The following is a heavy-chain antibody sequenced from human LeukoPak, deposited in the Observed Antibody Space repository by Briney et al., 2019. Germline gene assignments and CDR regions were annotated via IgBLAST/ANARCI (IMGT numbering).Heavy chain of an antibody. CDR3: KQETAYEILTGYSYGMDV. CDR1: GGTFSSYA. J-gene: IGHJ6*04. V-gene: IGHV1-69*06. CDR2: IIPIFGTA. D-gene: IGHD3-9*01. Sequence: ASVKVSCKASGGTFSSYAISWVRQAPGQRLECMGGIIPIFGTANYAQKFQGRVTITADKSTSTAYMELSSLRSEDTAVYFFKQETAYEILTGYSYGMDVWGKGTTVTVSS.